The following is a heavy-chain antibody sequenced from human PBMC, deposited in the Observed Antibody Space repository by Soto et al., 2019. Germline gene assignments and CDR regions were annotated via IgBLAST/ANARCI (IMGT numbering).Heavy chain of an antibody. CDR2: IKQDGSEK. CDR1: GFTFSSYW. V-gene: IGHV3-7*01. D-gene: IGHD2-2*02. Sequence: PGGSLRLSCAASGFTFSSYWMSWVRQAPGKGLEWVANIKQDGSEKYYVDSVKGRFTISRDNAKSSLYLQMNSLRAEDTAVYYCARDREYQLLYWDYYYYGMDVGGQENTVTVSS. J-gene: IGHJ6*02. CDR3: ARDREYQLLYWDYYYYGMDV.